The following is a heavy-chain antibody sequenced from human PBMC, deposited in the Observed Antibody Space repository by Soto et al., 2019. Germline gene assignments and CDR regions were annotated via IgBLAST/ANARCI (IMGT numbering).Heavy chain of an antibody. CDR3: AAPPRY. D-gene: IGHD6-6*01. CDR1: GASSSSYY. Sequence: QVQLQESGPGLVKPSETLSLTCTVSGASSSSYYWNWIRQPPGKGLEWIGYMHDSGSTSYNPSLKSRVTISVDTSRNQLSLNLTSVSAADTAVYYCAAPPRYWGQGILVTVSS. J-gene: IGHJ4*02. CDR2: MHDSGST. V-gene: IGHV4-59*01.